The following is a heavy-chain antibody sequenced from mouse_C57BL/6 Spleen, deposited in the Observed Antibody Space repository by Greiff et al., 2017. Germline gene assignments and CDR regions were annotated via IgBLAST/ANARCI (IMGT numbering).Heavy chain of an antibody. CDR3: ATTVVARGYAMDY. Sequence: VQLQQSGAELVKPGASVKMSCKASGYTFTTYPIEWMKQNPGKSLEWIGNFHPYNDDTKYNEKFKGKATLTVEKSSSTVYLELSRLTSDDSAVYYCATTVVARGYAMDYWGQGTSVTVSS. V-gene: IGHV1-47*01. CDR1: GYTFTTYP. D-gene: IGHD1-1*01. J-gene: IGHJ4*01. CDR2: FHPYNDDT.